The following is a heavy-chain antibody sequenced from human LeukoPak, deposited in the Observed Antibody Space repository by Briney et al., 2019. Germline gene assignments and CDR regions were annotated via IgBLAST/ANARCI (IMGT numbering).Heavy chain of an antibody. V-gene: IGHV3-30*04. CDR1: GFTFSSFA. Sequence: GGSLRLSCAASGFTFSSFAMHWVRRTPGKGLEWVAGMSYNGNDKYYEDSLKGRFTISRDNSKSTLYLQMNSLRAEDTAVYYCARDPSRFGEYGYFDYWGQGSLVTVSS. J-gene: IGHJ4*02. D-gene: IGHD3-10*01. CDR3: ARDPSRFGEYGYFDY. CDR2: MSYNGNDK.